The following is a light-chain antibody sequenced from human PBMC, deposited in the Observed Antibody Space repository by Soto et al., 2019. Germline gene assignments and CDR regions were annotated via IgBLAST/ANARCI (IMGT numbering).Light chain of an antibody. CDR2: EVS. CDR1: RSDVGGYNY. V-gene: IGLV2-14*01. J-gene: IGLJ3*02. Sequence: QSALTQPASVSASPGQSITISCTGTRSDVGGYNYVSWYQQHPGKAPKLMIYEVSNRPSGVSDRFSASKSASTASLTISGLQPEDEADYYCSSYTSDSTWVFGGGTKLTV. CDR3: SSYTSDSTWV.